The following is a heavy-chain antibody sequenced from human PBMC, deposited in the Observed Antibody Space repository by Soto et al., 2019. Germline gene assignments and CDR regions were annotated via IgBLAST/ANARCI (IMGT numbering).Heavy chain of an antibody. V-gene: IGHV3-23*01. CDR1: GFTFSSYA. J-gene: IGHJ4*02. CDR2: ISGSGGST. Sequence: GGSLRLSCAASGFTFSSYAMSWVRQAPGKGLEWVSAISGSGGSTYYADSVKGRFTISRDNSKNTLYLQMNSLRAEDTAVYYCAGYSSGWYGFKLSFDYWGQGTLVTVSS. D-gene: IGHD6-19*01. CDR3: AGYSSGWYGFKLSFDY.